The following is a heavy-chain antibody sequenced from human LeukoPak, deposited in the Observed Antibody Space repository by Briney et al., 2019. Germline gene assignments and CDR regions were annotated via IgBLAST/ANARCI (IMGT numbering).Heavy chain of an antibody. Sequence: ASVKVSCKASGGTFSSYAISWVRQAPGQGLEWMGGIIPIFGTANYAQKFQGRVTITADESTSTAYMELSSLRSEDTAVYYCARGGELRDAFDIRGQGTMVTVSS. CDR1: GGTFSSYA. CDR3: ARGGELRDAFDI. D-gene: IGHD1-7*01. V-gene: IGHV1-69*13. CDR2: IIPIFGTA. J-gene: IGHJ3*02.